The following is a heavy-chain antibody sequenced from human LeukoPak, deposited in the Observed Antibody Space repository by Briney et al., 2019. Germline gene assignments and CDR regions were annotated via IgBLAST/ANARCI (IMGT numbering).Heavy chain of an antibody. CDR3: ARDLYWAKIGYSSYYFDY. J-gene: IGHJ4*02. V-gene: IGHV1-46*01. D-gene: IGHD6-19*01. Sequence: ASVKVSCKASGYTFTSYYMHWVRQAPGQGLEWMGIINPSGGSTSYAQKFQGRVTMTRDTSTSTVYMELSSLRSEDTGVYYCARDLYWAKIGYSSYYFDYWGQGTLVTVSS. CDR1: GYTFTSYY. CDR2: INPSGGST.